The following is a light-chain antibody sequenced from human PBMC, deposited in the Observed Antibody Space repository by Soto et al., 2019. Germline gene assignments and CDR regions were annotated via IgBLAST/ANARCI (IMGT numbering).Light chain of an antibody. Sequence: DIVLTQSPDSLAVSLGERATINCKSSQTVLFSPNNKNYLAWYQQRPGQSPKLLIYWASTRASGVPDRFSGSGSGTDFTLTISSLQAEDVAVYYCHQYATSPRTFGQGTKVEI. CDR3: HQYATSPRT. V-gene: IGKV4-1*01. J-gene: IGKJ1*01. CDR2: WAS. CDR1: QTVLFSPNNKNY.